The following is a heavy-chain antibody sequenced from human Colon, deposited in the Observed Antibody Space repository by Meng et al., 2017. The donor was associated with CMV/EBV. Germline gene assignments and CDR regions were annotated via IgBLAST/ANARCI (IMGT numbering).Heavy chain of an antibody. V-gene: IGHV1-2*02. Sequence: GQPVQSGGGVKKPGASVKVSCKASGYTFTGYYMHWVRQAPGQGLEWMGWINPNSGGTNYAQKFQGRVTMTRDTSISTAYMELSRLRSDDTAVYYCATVSSGYYLYFQHWGQGTLVTVSS. J-gene: IGHJ1*01. D-gene: IGHD3-22*01. CDR2: INPNSGGT. CDR3: ATVSSGYYLYFQH. CDR1: GYTFTGYY.